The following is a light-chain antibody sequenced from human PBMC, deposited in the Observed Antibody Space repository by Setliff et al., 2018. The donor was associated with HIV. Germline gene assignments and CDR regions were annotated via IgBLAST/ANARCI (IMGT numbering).Light chain of an antibody. CDR3: SSYTSISTYV. CDR1: SSDVGLYNF. Sequence: QSALTQPASVSGSPGQSITITCTGTSSDVGLYNFVSRYQQHPGKVPKLIIYDVTNLNGPSGVSNRFSGSKSDNTASLTISGLQAEDEADYFCSSYTSISTYVFGTGTKVTVL. V-gene: IGLV2-14*03. J-gene: IGLJ1*01. CDR2: DVT.